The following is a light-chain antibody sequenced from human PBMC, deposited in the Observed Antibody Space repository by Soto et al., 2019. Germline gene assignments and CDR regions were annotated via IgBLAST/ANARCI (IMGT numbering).Light chain of an antibody. CDR3: CSHAGSGSEV. J-gene: IGLJ1*01. CDR2: EVS. CDR1: SSDVGSYNL. V-gene: IGLV2-23*02. Sequence: QSALTQPASVSGSPGQSITISCTGTSSDVGSYNLVSWYQQYPGKAPKLMIYEVSKRPSGVSNRFSGSKSGNTASLTISGLQGGDEADYYCCSHAGSGSEVFGTGTKVTVL.